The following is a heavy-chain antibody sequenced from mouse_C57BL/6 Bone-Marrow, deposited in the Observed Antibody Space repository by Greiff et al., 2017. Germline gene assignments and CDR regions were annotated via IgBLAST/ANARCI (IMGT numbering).Heavy chain of an antibody. J-gene: IGHJ1*03. CDR3: ASHDYDGGGYFDV. CDR2: INPNYGTT. V-gene: IGHV1-39*01. Sequence: VQLKESGPELVKPGASVKISCKASGYSFTDYNMNWVKQSNGTSLEWIGVINPNYGTTSYNQKFKGKATLTVDQSSSTAYMQLNSLTSEDSAVYYCASHDYDGGGYFDVWGTGTTVTVSS. CDR1: GYSFTDYN. D-gene: IGHD2-4*01.